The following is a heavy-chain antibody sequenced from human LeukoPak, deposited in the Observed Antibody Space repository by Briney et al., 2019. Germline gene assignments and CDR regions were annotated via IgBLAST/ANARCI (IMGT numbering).Heavy chain of an antibody. CDR3: AKGREAYSGSYTPFDS. D-gene: IGHD1-26*01. V-gene: IGHV3-23*01. CDR2: INGSGSDT. Sequence: GGSLRLSCAASGFTLNTYAMNWVRQAPGRGLQCVSTINGSGSDTYYTDSVKGRFTISRDSSKNTLYLQMNSLRAEDTAVYYCAKGREAYSGSYTPFDSWGQGTLVTVSS. CDR1: GFTLNTYA. J-gene: IGHJ4*02.